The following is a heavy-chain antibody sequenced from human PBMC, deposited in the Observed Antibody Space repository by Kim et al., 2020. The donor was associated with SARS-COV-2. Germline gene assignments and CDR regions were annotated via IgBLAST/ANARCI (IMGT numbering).Heavy chain of an antibody. CDR3: ARDLSLGRPGGFDF. J-gene: IGHJ4*02. CDR2: ISRNSDYI. D-gene: IGHD3-10*01. Sequence: RGSLRLSCAASEFTFSRYSMNWVRQAPGKGLEWVSTISRNSDYIYYAESVEGRFTISRDNAKNSVYLQMNSLRVDDTAMYYCARDLSLGRPGGFDFWGQG. CDR1: EFTFSRYS. V-gene: IGHV3-21*01.